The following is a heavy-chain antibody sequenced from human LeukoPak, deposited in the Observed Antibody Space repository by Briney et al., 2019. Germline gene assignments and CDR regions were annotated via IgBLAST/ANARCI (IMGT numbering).Heavy chain of an antibody. D-gene: IGHD1-26*01. CDR3: ARVTHSGSEGWFDP. CDR1: GGTFSSYA. CDR2: IIPIFGTA. Sequence: GSSVKVSCKASGGTFSSYAISWVRQAPGQGLEWMGGIIPIFGTANYAQKFQGRVTITTDEPTSTAYMELSSLRSEDTAVYYCARVTHSGSEGWFDPWGQGTLVTVSS. V-gene: IGHV1-69*05. J-gene: IGHJ5*02.